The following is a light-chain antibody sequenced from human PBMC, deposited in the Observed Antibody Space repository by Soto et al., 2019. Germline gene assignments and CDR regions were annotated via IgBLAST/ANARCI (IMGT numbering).Light chain of an antibody. CDR1: QSVGSN. Sequence: EIVMTQSPATLSMSPGERATLSCRASQSVGSNLAWYQQKPAQAPRLLIYGASTRAAGIPAWFSGSGSGTEFTLTINSLQSEDFAVYHCQQYNNWPPLTFGGGTKVEIK. V-gene: IGKV3-15*01. CDR3: QQYNNWPPLT. J-gene: IGKJ4*01. CDR2: GAS.